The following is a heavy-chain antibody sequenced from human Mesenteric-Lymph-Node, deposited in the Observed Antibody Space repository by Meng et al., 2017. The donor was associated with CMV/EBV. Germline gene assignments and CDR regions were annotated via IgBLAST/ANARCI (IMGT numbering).Heavy chain of an antibody. J-gene: IGHJ6*02. V-gene: IGHV3-30*02. CDR3: ASRRTSSPFYYYYGMDA. CDR2: IQHDGGNE. D-gene: IGHD2-2*01. CDR1: GFTFSDYA. Sequence: GGSLRLSCAASGFTFSDYAMHWVRQAPGKGLECVAFIQHDGGNEYYADSVKGRFTISRDNSKNTLYLQMNSLRAEDTAVYYCASRRTSSPFYYYYGMDAWGQGTTVTVSS.